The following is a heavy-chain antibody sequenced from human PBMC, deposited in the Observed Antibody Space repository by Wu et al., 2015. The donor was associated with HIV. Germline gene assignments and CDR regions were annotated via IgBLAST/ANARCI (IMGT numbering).Heavy chain of an antibody. CDR2: INPNTGRT. CDR3: ARRGIGRYCSGANCYIDY. D-gene: IGHD2-15*01. CDR1: GYSLTDYY. V-gene: IGHV1-2*02. J-gene: IGHJ4*02. Sequence: QVQLVQSGAEVRKPGASVQVSCTASGYSLTDYYLHWVRQAPGQGLEWMGWINPNTGRTSYAEKFLGRVTMTKTTSISTAYMELSRLRSDDTAVYYCARRGIGRYCSGANCYIDYWGQGKPGHRLL.